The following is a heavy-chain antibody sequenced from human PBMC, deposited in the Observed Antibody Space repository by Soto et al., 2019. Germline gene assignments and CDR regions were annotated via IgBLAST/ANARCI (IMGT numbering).Heavy chain of an antibody. J-gene: IGHJ1*01. Sequence: ASVKVSCKVSGYTLTELSMHWVRQAPGKGLEWMGGFDPEDGETIYAQKFQGRVTMTEDTSTDTAYVELSSLRSEDTAVYYCATLLHDYGDLEYFQHWGQGTLVTVSS. D-gene: IGHD4-17*01. V-gene: IGHV1-24*01. CDR1: GYTLTELS. CDR3: ATLLHDYGDLEYFQH. CDR2: FDPEDGET.